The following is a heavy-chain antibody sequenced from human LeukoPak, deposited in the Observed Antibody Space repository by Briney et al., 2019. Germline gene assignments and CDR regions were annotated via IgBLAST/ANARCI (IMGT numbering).Heavy chain of an antibody. CDR2: IKQDGSEK. J-gene: IGHJ5*02. CDR3: ARESEGYCSGGSCYSSWFDP. V-gene: IGHV3-7*01. D-gene: IGHD2-15*01. Sequence: GGSLRLSCIASGFSFSGYAMSWIRQAPGKGLEWVANIKQDGSEKYYVDSVKGRFTISRDNAKNSLYLQMNSLRAEDTAVYYCARESEGYCSGGSCYSSWFDPWGQGTLVTVSS. CDR1: GFSFSGYA.